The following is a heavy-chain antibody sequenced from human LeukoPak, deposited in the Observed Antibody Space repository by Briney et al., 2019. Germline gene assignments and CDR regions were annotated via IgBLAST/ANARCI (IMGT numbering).Heavy chain of an antibody. CDR3: ASXSYGDYSFDY. D-gene: IGHD4-17*01. V-gene: IGHV1-69*13. CDR1: GGTFSSYA. J-gene: IGHJ4*02. CDR2: IIPIFGTA. Sequence: GASVKVSCKASGGTFSSYAISWVRQAPGQGLEWMGGIIPIFGTANYAQKFQGRVTITADESTSTAYMELSSLRSDDTAVYYCASXSYGDYSFDYWGQGTLVTVSS.